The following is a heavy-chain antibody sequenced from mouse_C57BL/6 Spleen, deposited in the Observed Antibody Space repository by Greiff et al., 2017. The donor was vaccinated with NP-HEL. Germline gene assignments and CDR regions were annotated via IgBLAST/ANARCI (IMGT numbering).Heavy chain of an antibody. CDR3: ARLDTTAGFAY. CDR1: GYTFTSYC. J-gene: IGHJ3*01. V-gene: IGHV1-81*01. CDR2: IYPRSGNT. D-gene: IGHD1-2*01. Sequence: QVQLQQSGAELARPGASVKLSCKASGYTFTSYCISWVKQRPGQGLEWIGEIYPRSGNTYYNEKFKGKATLTADKSSSTAYMELRSLTSEDSAVYFCARLDTTAGFAYWGQGTLVTVSA.